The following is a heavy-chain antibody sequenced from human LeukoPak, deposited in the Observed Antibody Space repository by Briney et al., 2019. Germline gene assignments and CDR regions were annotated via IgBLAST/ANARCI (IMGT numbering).Heavy chain of an antibody. CDR1: GFTFSSYG. J-gene: IGHJ6*02. CDR2: IRYDGSNK. V-gene: IGHV3-30*02. CDR3: AKDLRLEDSSGWFTPLGYYYYGMDV. D-gene: IGHD6-13*01. Sequence: GGSLRLPCAASGFTFSSYGMHWVRQAPGKGLEWVAFIRYDGSNKYYADSVKGRFTISRDNSKNTLYLQMNSLRAEDTAVYYCAKDLRLEDSSGWFTPLGYYYYGMDVWGQGTTVTVSS.